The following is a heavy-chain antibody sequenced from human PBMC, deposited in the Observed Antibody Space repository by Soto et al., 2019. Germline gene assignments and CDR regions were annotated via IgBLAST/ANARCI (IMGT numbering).Heavy chain of an antibody. D-gene: IGHD6-13*01. CDR2: ISYDGSNK. CDR1: GFTFSNYA. CDR3: ARDHVAAAYIYSCFAP. J-gene: IGHJ5*02. Sequence: QVQLVESGGGVVQPGRSLRLSCAASGFTFSNYAMHWVRQAPGKGLEWVAVISYDGSNKYYADSVKGRFTISIDNSKNTLHLQMNGLRAEDTAVYYCARDHVAAAYIYSCFAPWGQGTLVAVSS. V-gene: IGHV3-30-3*01.